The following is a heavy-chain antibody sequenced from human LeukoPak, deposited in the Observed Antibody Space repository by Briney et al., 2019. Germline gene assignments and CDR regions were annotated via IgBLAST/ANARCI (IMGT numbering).Heavy chain of an antibody. CDR3: ARDGAQITMVRGVINYYYYYGMDV. J-gene: IGHJ6*02. V-gene: IGHV3-48*03. CDR1: GFSFSSYE. Sequence: GGSLRLSCAASGFSFSSYEMNWVRQAPGKGLEWVSYISSSGSTIYYADSVKGQFTNSRDNAKNSLYLQMNSLRAEDTAVYYCARDGAQITMVRGVINYYYYYGMDVWGQGTTVTVSS. CDR2: ISSSGSTI. D-gene: IGHD3-10*01.